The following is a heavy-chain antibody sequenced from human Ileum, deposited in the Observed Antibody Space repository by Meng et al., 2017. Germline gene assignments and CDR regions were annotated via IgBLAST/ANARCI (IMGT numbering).Heavy chain of an antibody. CDR1: CGSISTNHL. V-gene: IGHV4-4*02. CDR2: IHHGGST. Sequence: GRLQESGPGLVTPSGTLVLPLAVSCGSISTNHLWSGVRQPPGKGLEWIGEIHHGGSTNYNPSLKSRVVISIDNSKSQFSLELTSVTAADTAVYYCARRPRYDGSAYYPAFEYWGQGTLVTVSS. D-gene: IGHD3-22*01. J-gene: IGHJ4*02. CDR3: ARRPRYDGSAYYPAFEY.